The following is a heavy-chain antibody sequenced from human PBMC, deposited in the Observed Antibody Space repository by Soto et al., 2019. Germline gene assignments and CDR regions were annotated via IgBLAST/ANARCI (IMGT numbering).Heavy chain of an antibody. Sequence: PSETLALTCTVSGGPVSSGSYSWSWIREPPGKGREWIVYIYYSGGANYNHSLRIRVTISVDTSKNQFSLKVSSVTAADTAGHSCARGSKDIVGVPAAKVGMDVGAQGTTVPVSS. CDR3: ARGSKDIVGVPAAKVGMDV. J-gene: IGHJ6*02. D-gene: IGHD2-2*01. V-gene: IGHV4-61*01. CDR2: IYYSGGA. CDR1: GGPVSSGSYS.